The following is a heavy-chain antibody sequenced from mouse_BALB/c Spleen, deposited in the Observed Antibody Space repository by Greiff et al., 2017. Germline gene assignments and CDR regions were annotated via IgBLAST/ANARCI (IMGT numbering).Heavy chain of an antibody. V-gene: IGHV5-4*02. J-gene: IGHJ3*01. CDR3: ARESYDYVGFAY. Sequence: EVQVVESGGGLVKPGGSLKLSCAASGFTFSDYYMYWVRQTPEKRLEWVATISDGGSYTYYPDSVKGRFTISRDNAKNNLYLQMSSLKSEDTAMYYCARESYDYVGFAYWGQGTLVTVSA. CDR2: ISDGGSYT. CDR1: GFTFSDYY. D-gene: IGHD2-4*01.